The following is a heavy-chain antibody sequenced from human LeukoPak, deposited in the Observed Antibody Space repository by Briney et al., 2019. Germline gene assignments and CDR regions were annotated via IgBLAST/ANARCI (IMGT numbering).Heavy chain of an antibody. V-gene: IGHV4-59*01. Sequence: SETLSLTCSVSGGSISSYYWSWIRRPPGKGLEWIGFIYYSGTTNNNPSLKSRVAMSVDTSKSQFSLTLSSVTAADTAVYYCARLTGNNWFDPWGQGTLVTVSS. CDR1: GGSISSYY. CDR3: ARLTGNNWFDP. D-gene: IGHD1-1*01. J-gene: IGHJ5*02. CDR2: IYYSGTT.